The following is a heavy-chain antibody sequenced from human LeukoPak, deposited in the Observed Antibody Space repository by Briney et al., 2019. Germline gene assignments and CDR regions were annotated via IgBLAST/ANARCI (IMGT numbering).Heavy chain of an antibody. D-gene: IGHD3-22*01. V-gene: IGHV3-73*01. Sequence: GGSLRLSCAASGFTFSDSTIHWVRQASGKGLEWVGRIRSKANNYATTYAAPVKGRFTFSRDESKNTAYLQMNSLKTEDTAVYYCTRGGNGYYYDYWGQGTLVTVSS. CDR2: IRSKANNYAT. CDR1: GFTFSDST. CDR3: TRGGNGYYYDY. J-gene: IGHJ4*02.